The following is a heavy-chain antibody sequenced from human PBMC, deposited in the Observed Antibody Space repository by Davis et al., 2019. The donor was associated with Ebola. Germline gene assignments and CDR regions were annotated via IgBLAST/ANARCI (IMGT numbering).Heavy chain of an antibody. J-gene: IGHJ4*02. CDR3: ARERGGIRGDYVDY. D-gene: IGHD2-21*01. V-gene: IGHV3-48*02. CDR2: ITSSSSTI. CDR1: GFTFSSYS. Sequence: GESLKISCAASGFTFSSYSMNWVRQAPGKGLEWDSYITSSSSTIYYADSVKGRFTISRDNAKNSLYLQMNSLRDEDTAVYYCARERGGIRGDYVDYWGQGTLVTVSS.